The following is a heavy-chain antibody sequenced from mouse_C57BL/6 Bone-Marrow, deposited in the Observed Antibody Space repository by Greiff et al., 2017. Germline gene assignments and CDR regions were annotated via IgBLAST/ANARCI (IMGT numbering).Heavy chain of an antibody. V-gene: IGHV1-81*01. CDR1: GYTFTSYG. Sequence: QVQLKQSGAELARPGASVKLSCKASGYTFTSYGISWVKQRTGQGLEWIGEIYPRSGNTYYNEKFKGKATLTVDTSSSTAYMQLSSLTSEDSAVYYCAREAIYYDYDGAWFAYWGQGTLVTVSA. D-gene: IGHD2-4*01. CDR2: IYPRSGNT. CDR3: AREAIYYDYDGAWFAY. J-gene: IGHJ3*01.